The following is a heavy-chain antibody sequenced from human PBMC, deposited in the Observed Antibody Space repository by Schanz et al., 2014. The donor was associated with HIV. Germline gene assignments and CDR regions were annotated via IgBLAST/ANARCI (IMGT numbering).Heavy chain of an antibody. CDR2: IYYSGST. CDR1: GGSISSYY. Sequence: QVQLQESGPGLVKPSETLSLTCTVSGGSISSYYWSWIRQPPGKGLEWIGYIYYSGSTNYNPSLKSRVTISVDTSKNQFSLKLSSVTAADTAVYYCVRVGYGGNSDWFDPWGQGTLVTVSS. J-gene: IGHJ5*02. D-gene: IGHD2-21*02. V-gene: IGHV4-59*01. CDR3: VRVGYGGNSDWFDP.